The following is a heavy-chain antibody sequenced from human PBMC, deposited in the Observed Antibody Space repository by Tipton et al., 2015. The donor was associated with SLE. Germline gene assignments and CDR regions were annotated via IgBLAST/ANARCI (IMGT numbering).Heavy chain of an antibody. CDR3: ARGSRTDSSGYYYVGDFDI. CDR2: INHSGST. J-gene: IGHJ3*02. V-gene: IGHV4-34*01. D-gene: IGHD3-22*01. CDR1: GGSVSGYY. Sequence: TLSLTCAVYGGSVSGYYWSWIRQSPGKGLEWIGEINHSGSTNYNQSLNSRATISVDTSKNQFSLKLTSVTAADTVTYYCARGSRTDSSGYYYVGDFDIWGQGTTVTVSS.